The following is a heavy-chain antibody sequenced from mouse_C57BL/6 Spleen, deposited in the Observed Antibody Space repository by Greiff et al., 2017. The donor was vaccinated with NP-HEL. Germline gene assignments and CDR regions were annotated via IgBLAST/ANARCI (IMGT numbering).Heavy chain of an antibody. CDR2: IDPSDSYT. D-gene: IGHD1-1*01. J-gene: IGHJ2*01. CDR1: GYTFTSYW. V-gene: IGHV1-50*01. Sequence: QVQLKQPGAELVKPGASVKLSCKASGYTFTSYWMQWVKQRPGQGLEWIGEIDPSDSYTNYNQKFKGKATLTVDTSSSTAYMQLSSLTSEDSAVYYCARSDYGSSYVFDYWGQGTTLTVSS. CDR3: ARSDYGSSYVFDY.